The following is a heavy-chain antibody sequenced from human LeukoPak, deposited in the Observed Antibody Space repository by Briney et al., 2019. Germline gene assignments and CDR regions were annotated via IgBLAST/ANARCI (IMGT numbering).Heavy chain of an antibody. CDR2: ISRYCGSI. J-gene: IGHJ5*02. D-gene: IGHD6-13*01. V-gene: IGHV3-9*01. CDR1: GVTFDAYA. CDR3: AKDMYSSSWYWFDP. Sequence: GRSLRLFCTVSGVTFDAYAMHWFRKAPGKGLGWVSGISRYCGSIGYADSFKGRSTISRDNATNSPYLQMNSRRGEERALYYCAKDMYSSSWYWFDPWGQGTLVTVSS.